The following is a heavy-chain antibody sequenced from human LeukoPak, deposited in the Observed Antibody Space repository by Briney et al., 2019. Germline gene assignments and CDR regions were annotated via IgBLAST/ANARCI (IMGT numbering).Heavy chain of an antibody. CDR3: ARDRSGSYFAAFDP. J-gene: IGHJ5*02. D-gene: IGHD1-26*01. CDR1: GFTFSSYS. V-gene: IGHV3-21*01. CDR2: ISSSSSYI. Sequence: PGGSLRLSCAASGFTFSSYSMNWVPQAPGKGLEWVSSISSSSSYIYYADSVKGRFTISRDNAKNSLYLQMNSLRAEDTAVYYCARDRSGSYFAAFDPWGQGTLVTVSS.